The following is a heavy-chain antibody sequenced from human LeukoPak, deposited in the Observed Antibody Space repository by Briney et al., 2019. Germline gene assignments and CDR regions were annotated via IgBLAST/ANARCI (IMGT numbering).Heavy chain of an antibody. CDR2: ISSSSSYI. CDR1: GFTFSSYA. CDR3: ARSPPQRSGWYRGYFDY. J-gene: IGHJ4*02. V-gene: IGHV3-21*01. Sequence: GGSLRLSCAASGFTFSSYAMHWVRQAPGKGLEWVSSISSSSSYIYYADSVKGRFTISRDNAKNSLYLQMNSLRAEDTAVYYCARSPPQRSGWYRGYFDYWGQGTLVTVSS. D-gene: IGHD6-19*01.